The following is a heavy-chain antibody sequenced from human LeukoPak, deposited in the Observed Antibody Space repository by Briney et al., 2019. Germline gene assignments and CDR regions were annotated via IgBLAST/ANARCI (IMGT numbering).Heavy chain of an antibody. V-gene: IGHV3-15*01. CDR2: IKSKTDGGTT. CDR3: ITPYVWGSYRYDY. CDR1: GFSFSNYG. Sequence: GGSLRLSCAASGFSFSNYGMHWVRQAPGKGLEWVGRIKSKTDGGTTDYAAPVKGRFTISRDDSKNTLYLQMNSLKTEDTAVYYCITPYVWGSYRYDYWGQGTLVTVSS. D-gene: IGHD3-16*02. J-gene: IGHJ4*02.